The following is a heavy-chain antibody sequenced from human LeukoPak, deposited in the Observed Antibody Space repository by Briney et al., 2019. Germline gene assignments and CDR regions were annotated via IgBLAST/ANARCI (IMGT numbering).Heavy chain of an antibody. Sequence: PGGSLRLSCVASGFTFSSYDMNWVRQAPGKGLEWVSFISSSGSSIHYADSVKGRFSISRDNAKNSLYLQMNSLRAEDTALYYCARVGRNVVVVAASYYFDYWGQGTLVTVSS. V-gene: IGHV3-48*03. J-gene: IGHJ4*02. CDR3: ARVGRNVVVVAASYYFDY. CDR2: ISSSGSSI. CDR1: GFTFSSYD. D-gene: IGHD2-15*01.